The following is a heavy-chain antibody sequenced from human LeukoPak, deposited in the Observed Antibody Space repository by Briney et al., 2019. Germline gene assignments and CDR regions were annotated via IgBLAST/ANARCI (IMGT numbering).Heavy chain of an antibody. CDR2: TYYRSKWYN. Sequence: SQTLSLTCAISGDSVSSNSAAWNWIRQSPSRGLEWLGRTYYRSKWYNDYAVSVKSRITINPDTSKNQFSLQLNSVTPEDTAVYYCARDSPIVQWLDGSYYFDYWGQGTLVTVSS. CDR3: ARDSPIVQWLDGSYYFDY. J-gene: IGHJ4*02. D-gene: IGHD6-19*01. CDR1: GDSVSSNSAA. V-gene: IGHV6-1*01.